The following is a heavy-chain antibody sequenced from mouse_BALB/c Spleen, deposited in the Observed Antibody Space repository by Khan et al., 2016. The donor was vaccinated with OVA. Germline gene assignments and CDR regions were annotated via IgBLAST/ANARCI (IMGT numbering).Heavy chain of an antibody. V-gene: IGHV1S81*02. D-gene: IGHD2-2*01. Sequence: QVQLKESGAELVKPGASVKLSCKASGYTFTSYYMYWVKQRPGQGLEWIGEINPNNGGTNFNEKFKSKATLTVDKSSSTAYMQLNNLTSEDSAVYYCTRSGYGSFAYWGQGTLFTVSA. J-gene: IGHJ3*01. CDR1: GYTFTSYY. CDR3: TRSGYGSFAY. CDR2: INPNNGGT.